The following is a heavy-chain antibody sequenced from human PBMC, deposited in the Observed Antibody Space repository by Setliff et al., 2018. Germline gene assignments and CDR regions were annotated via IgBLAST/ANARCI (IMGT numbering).Heavy chain of an antibody. CDR1: GFTFSGSA. Sequence: GGSLRLSCAVSGFTFSGSAVHWVRQASGKGLEWVGRIRSKAFSYATRYTESMKGRFTISRDDSKNTAYLQMNSLRAEDTAIYYCAKGGYSGSHYFDYWGQGTLVTVSS. CDR2: IRSKAFSYAT. CDR3: AKGGYSGSHYFDY. V-gene: IGHV3-73*01. J-gene: IGHJ4*02. D-gene: IGHD1-26*01.